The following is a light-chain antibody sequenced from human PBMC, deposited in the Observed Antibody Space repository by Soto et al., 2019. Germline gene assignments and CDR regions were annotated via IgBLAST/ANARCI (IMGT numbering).Light chain of an antibody. V-gene: IGLV1-40*01. CDR3: QAADTSLRGAWV. CDR1: PSNIGAGFD. CDR2: CNT. J-gene: IGLJ3*02. Sequence: QSVLTQPPSASGAPGQRVTISCTGSPSNIGAGFDVRWYQQFPGTPPQLLIYCNTSRPSGVPDRFSCSQSGTSSSLAITGRQAGDEADYYCQAADTSLRGAWVFGGGTKLTVL.